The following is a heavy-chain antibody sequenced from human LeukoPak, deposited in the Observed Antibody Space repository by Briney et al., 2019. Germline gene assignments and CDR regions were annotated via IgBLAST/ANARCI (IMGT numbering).Heavy chain of an antibody. Sequence: SETLSLTCSVSGDSLRNQCWGWIRQPPGKGLEWIGYIYYSGRTNYSPYLKSRVTMSVDTSKNQFSLRPSSVTAADTAVYYCARGGDYYYYMDVWGKGTTVTVSS. CDR2: IYYSGRT. V-gene: IGHV4-59*11. J-gene: IGHJ6*03. CDR3: ARGGDYYYYMDV. CDR1: GDSLRNQC.